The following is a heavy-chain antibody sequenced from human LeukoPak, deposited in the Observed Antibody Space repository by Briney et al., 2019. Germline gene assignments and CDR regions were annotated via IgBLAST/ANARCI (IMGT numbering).Heavy chain of an antibody. CDR2: ISAYNGNT. D-gene: IGHD2-2*01. CDR1: GYTFTSYG. J-gene: IGHJ5*01. CDR3: ARDGSFNCYCSSGRAQFVS. V-gene: IGHV1-18*01. Sequence: ASVKVSCKASGYTFTSYGISWVRQAPGQGLEWMGWISAYNGNTNYAQKLQGRVTMTTDTSTSTAYMELRSLRSDDTAVYYCARDGSFNCYCSSGRAQFVSLGQGTHVTVSS.